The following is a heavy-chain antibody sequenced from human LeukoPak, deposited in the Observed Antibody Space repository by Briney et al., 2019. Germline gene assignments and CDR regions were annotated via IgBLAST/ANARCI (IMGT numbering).Heavy chain of an antibody. Sequence: GGSLRLSCAASGFTFSSYGMHWVRQAPGKGLECVSFIRYDGSNKYYADSVKGRFTISRDNSKNTLYLQMNSLRAEDTAVYYCAEGKERQWLVRGYFDYWGQGTLVTVSS. V-gene: IGHV3-30*02. J-gene: IGHJ4*02. CDR3: AEGKERQWLVRGYFDY. CDR1: GFTFSSYG. CDR2: IRYDGSNK. D-gene: IGHD6-19*01.